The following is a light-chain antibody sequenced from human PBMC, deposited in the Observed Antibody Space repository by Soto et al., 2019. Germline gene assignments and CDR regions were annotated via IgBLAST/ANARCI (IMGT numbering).Light chain of an antibody. CDR3: QQYYSTPRT. Sequence: DIVMTQSPDSLAVSLGDRATINCKSSQSVLYSSNNKIYLAWYQQKPGQPPKLLIYWASTRESGVPDRFSGSGSGTDFTLTISSLQAEDVAVYYCQQYYSTPRTFGGGTKVEIK. CDR1: QSVLYSSNNKIY. V-gene: IGKV4-1*01. J-gene: IGKJ4*01. CDR2: WAS.